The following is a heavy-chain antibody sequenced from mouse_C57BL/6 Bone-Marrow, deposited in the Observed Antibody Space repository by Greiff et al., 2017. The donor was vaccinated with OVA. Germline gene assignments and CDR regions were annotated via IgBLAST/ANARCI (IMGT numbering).Heavy chain of an antibody. V-gene: IGHV1-39*01. J-gene: IGHJ4*01. Sequence: VQLQQSGPELVKPGASVKISCKASGYSFTDYNMNWVKQSKGKSLEWIGVINPNYGTTSYNQKFKGKATLTVDQSSSTAYMQLNSLTSEDSAVYYCARSVYYGSSGTDAMDYWGQGTSVTVSS. D-gene: IGHD1-1*01. CDR1: GYSFTDYN. CDR2: INPNYGTT. CDR3: ARSVYYGSSGTDAMDY.